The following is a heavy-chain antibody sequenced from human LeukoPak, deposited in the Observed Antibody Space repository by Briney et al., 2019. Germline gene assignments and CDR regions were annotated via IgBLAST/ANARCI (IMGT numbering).Heavy chain of an antibody. CDR1: GYRFTSYW. J-gene: IGHJ4*02. V-gene: IGHV5-10-1*01. Sequence: GESLKISCKGSGYRFTSYWISWVRQMPGKGLEWMGRIDPSGSYTNYSPSFEGRVTISADKSISTAFLQWSSLKASDTAMYYCARLSRDSSGWYHPGDYWGQGTLVTVSS. CDR2: IDPSGSYT. D-gene: IGHD6-19*01. CDR3: ARLSRDSSGWYHPGDY.